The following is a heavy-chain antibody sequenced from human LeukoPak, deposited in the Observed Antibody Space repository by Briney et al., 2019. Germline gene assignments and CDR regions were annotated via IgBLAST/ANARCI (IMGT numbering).Heavy chain of an antibody. V-gene: IGHV4-34*01. Sequence: PSETLSLTCTVSGFSISSYIYYWSWIRQPPGKGLEWIGEINHSGSTNYNPSLKSRVTISVDTSKNQFSLKLSSVTAADTAVYYCARKGAYSSSWYAFDYWGQGTLVTVSS. CDR3: ARKGAYSSSWYAFDY. CDR2: INHSGST. CDR1: GFSISSYIYY. D-gene: IGHD6-13*01. J-gene: IGHJ4*02.